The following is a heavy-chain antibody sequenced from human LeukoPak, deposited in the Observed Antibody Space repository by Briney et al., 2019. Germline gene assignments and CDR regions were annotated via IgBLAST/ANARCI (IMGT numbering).Heavy chain of an antibody. Sequence: GGSLRLSCAASGFTFSDYYMSWIRQAPGKELEWVSYISSSGSTIYYADSVKGRFTISRDNAKNSLYLQMNSLRAEDTAVYYCARTVQGCSSTSCYSYYYGMDVWAKGPRSPSP. D-gene: IGHD2-2*01. V-gene: IGHV3-11*01. CDR3: ARTVQGCSSTSCYSYYYGMDV. CDR1: GFTFSDYY. CDR2: ISSSGSTI. J-gene: IGHJ6*02.